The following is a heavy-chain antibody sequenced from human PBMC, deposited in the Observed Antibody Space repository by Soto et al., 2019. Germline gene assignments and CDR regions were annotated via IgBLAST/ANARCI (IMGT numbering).Heavy chain of an antibody. CDR3: AKDAPQEAVAGPVGFDY. V-gene: IGHV3-30*18. CDR2: ISYDGSNK. Sequence: GGSLRLSCAASGFTFSSYGMHWVRQAPGKGLEWVAVISYDGSNKYYADSVKGRFTISRDNSKNTLYLQMNSLRAEDTAVYYCAKDAPQEAVAGPVGFDYWGQGTLVTVSS. J-gene: IGHJ4*02. D-gene: IGHD6-19*01. CDR1: GFTFSSYG.